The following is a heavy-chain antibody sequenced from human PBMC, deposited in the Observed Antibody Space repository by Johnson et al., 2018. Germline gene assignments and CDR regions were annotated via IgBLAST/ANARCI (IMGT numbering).Heavy chain of an antibody. D-gene: IGHD5-18*01. J-gene: IGHJ6*02. CDR2: RKEDGSEK. V-gene: IGHV3-7*01. CDR1: GFTFSNYW. CDR3: ARALRGYRYGTGLDYYGMDV. Sequence: VQLVQSGGGLVQXGGSLRLSCAASGFTFSNYWMSWVRQAPGKGLEWVANRKEDGSEKYYGDSVKGRFPISRDNAKNSLYLQMNSLRAEETAVYYCARALRGYRYGTGLDYYGMDVWGQGTTVPVS.